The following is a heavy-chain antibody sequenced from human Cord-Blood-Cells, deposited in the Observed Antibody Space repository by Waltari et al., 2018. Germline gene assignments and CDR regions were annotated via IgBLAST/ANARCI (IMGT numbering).Heavy chain of an antibody. J-gene: IGHJ4*02. D-gene: IGHD1-26*01. V-gene: IGHV4-59*08. CDR3: ARLIVGATQANHFDY. Sequence: QVQLQESGPGLVKPSETLSLTCTVSGGSISSYYWSWIRQPPGKGLEWIGYIYYSGSTTDNPSLKSRVTISVDTSKNQFSLKLSSVTAADTVVYYCARLIVGATQANHFDYWGQGTLVTVSS. CDR2: IYYSGST. CDR1: GGSISSYY.